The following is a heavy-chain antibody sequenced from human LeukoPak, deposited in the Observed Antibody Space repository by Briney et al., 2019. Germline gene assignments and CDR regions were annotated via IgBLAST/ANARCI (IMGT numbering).Heavy chain of an antibody. Sequence: GGSLRLSCAASGFTFDDYAMFWVRQAPGKGPEWVSGISWDSKNIGYAASVKGRFTISRDNAKNSLYLQLSSLRAEDTAFYYCARGNRDSSGFYYYYGMDVWGQGTTVTVSS. CDR1: GFTFDDYA. D-gene: IGHD6-19*01. J-gene: IGHJ6*02. CDR3: ARGNRDSSGFYYYYGMDV. V-gene: IGHV3-9*01. CDR2: ISWDSKNI.